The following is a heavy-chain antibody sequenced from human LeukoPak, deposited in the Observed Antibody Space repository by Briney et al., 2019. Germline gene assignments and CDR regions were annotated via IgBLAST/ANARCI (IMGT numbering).Heavy chain of an antibody. V-gene: IGHV4-39*01. D-gene: IGHD6-19*01. CDR2: IYYSGST. CDR1: GGSISSSSYY. Sequence: PETLSLTCTVSGGSISSSSYYWGWIRQPPGKGLEWIGSIYYSGSTYYNPSLKSRVTISVDTSKNQFSLKLSSVTAADTAVYYCARRIAVAGTRYFDLWGRGTLVTVSS. J-gene: IGHJ2*01. CDR3: ARRIAVAGTRYFDL.